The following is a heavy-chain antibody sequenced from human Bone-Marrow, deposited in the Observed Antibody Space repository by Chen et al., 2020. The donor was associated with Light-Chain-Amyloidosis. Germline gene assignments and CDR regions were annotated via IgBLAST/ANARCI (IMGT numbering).Heavy chain of an antibody. CDR2: ITPTLGTA. D-gene: IGHD2-8*01. Sequence: QVQLVQSGAEVQKPRSSVKVSCKAPGGTSSSYATRCVRQAPAHALAWMGGITPTLGTANYAQRCQGRVTITADESTGTAYMELSSLRSEDTAVYYCARDRGRYCTNGVCYIPPVAGNYYYYGMDVWGQGTTVTVSS. J-gene: IGHJ6*02. CDR3: ARDRGRYCTNGVCYIPPVAGNYYYYGMDV. V-gene: IGHV1-69*12. CDR1: GGTSSSYA.